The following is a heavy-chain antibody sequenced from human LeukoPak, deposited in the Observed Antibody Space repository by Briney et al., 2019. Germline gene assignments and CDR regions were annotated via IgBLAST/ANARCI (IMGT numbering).Heavy chain of an antibody. CDR1: GYTFTSYG. D-gene: IGHD1-1*01. CDR3: ARDLEKYNWNLGDY. V-gene: IGHV1-18*01. CDR2: ISAYNGNT. Sequence: ASVKVSCKASGYTFTSYGISWVRQAPGQGLEWTRWISAYNGNTNYAQKLQGRVTMTTDTSTSTAYTELRSLRSDDTAVYYCARDLEKYNWNLGDYWGQGTLVTVSS. J-gene: IGHJ4*02.